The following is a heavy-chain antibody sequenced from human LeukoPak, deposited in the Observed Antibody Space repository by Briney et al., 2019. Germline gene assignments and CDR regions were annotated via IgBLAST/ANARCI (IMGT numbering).Heavy chain of an antibody. CDR3: ARDEFTAMVSLNWFDP. V-gene: IGHV4-59*12. J-gene: IGHJ5*02. D-gene: IGHD5-18*01. Sequence: PSETLSLTCTVSGGSISSYYWSWIRQPPGKGLEWIGYIYYSGSTNYNPSLKSRVTISVDTSKNQFSLKLSSVTAADTAVYYCARDEFTAMVSLNWFDPWGQGTLVTVSS. CDR2: IYYSGST. CDR1: GGSISSYY.